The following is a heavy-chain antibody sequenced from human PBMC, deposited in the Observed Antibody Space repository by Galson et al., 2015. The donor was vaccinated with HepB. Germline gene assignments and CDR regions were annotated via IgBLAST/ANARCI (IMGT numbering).Heavy chain of an antibody. CDR2: ISSSSSYI. V-gene: IGHV3-21*01. D-gene: IGHD6-13*01. Sequence: LRLSCAASGFTFSSYSMNWVRQAPGKGLEWVSSISSSSSYIYYADSVKGRFTISRDNAKNSLYLQMNSLRAEDTAVYYCARDPRGAAAGVFDYWGQGTLVTVSS. J-gene: IGHJ4*02. CDR1: GFTFSSYS. CDR3: ARDPRGAAAGVFDY.